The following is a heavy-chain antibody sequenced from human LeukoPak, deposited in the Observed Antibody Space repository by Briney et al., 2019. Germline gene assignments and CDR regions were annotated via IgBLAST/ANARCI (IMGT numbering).Heavy chain of an antibody. V-gene: IGHV3-74*01. Sequence: GGSLRLSCAASGFTFSSYWMHWVRQTPGKGLMWVSRIESNGLALYADSVRDRFTISRDNAKNTVYLQMNSLRAEDTAVYYCAKVDYYDSSGNYPNWFDPWGQGTLVTVSS. J-gene: IGHJ5*02. CDR3: AKVDYYDSSGNYPNWFDP. CDR2: IESNGLA. CDR1: GFTFSSYW. D-gene: IGHD3-22*01.